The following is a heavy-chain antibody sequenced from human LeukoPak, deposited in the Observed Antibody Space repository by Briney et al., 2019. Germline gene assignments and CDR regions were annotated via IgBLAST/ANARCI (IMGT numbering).Heavy chain of an antibody. CDR2: IYYSGST. V-gene: IGHV4-59*01. Sequence: SETLSRTCTVSGGSISSYYWSWIREPPGKGLEWIGYIYYSGSTNYNPSLKSRVTISVDTSKNQFSLKLSSVTAADTAVYYCARDAYDILNGYPGYAFDIWGQGTMVTVSS. CDR3: ARDAYDILNGYPGYAFDI. D-gene: IGHD3-9*01. J-gene: IGHJ3*02. CDR1: GGSISSYY.